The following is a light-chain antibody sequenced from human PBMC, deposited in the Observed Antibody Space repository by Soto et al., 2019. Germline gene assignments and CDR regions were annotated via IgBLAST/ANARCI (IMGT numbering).Light chain of an antibody. Sequence: QSALTQPASVSGSPGQSITISCSGTSSDVGDYNYVSWYQQHPGKAPKLIIFEVSDRPSGVSSRFSGSKSGNTASLTISGLQAGDEADYYCSSYRSTGASYVFGTGTKVTV. CDR2: EVS. J-gene: IGLJ1*01. CDR3: SSYRSTGASYV. CDR1: SSDVGDYNY. V-gene: IGLV2-14*01.